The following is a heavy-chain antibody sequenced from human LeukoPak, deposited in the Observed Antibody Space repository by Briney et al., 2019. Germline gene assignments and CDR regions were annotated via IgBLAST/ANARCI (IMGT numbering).Heavy chain of an antibody. D-gene: IGHD6-6*01. CDR2: IYHSGST. CDR3: ARLGAARLFDY. CDR1: GGSISSGGYY. Sequence: PSETLSLTCTVSGGSISSGGYYWSWIRQPPGKGLEWIGYIYHSGSTYYNPSLKSRVTISVDRSKNQFSLKLSSVTAADTAVYYCARLGAARLFDYWGQGTLVTVSS. V-gene: IGHV4-30-2*01. J-gene: IGHJ4*02.